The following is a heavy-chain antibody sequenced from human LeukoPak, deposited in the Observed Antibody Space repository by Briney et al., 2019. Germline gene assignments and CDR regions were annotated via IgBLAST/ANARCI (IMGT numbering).Heavy chain of an antibody. CDR2: IRSSGGDT. Sequence: GGSLRLSCASSGFTFSSYAMSWVRQAPGKGLEWVSVIRSSGGDTYYADSVKGRFTISRDNSKNTLYLQMNSLRAEDTAVYYCARDYGSGSYPRTYFDYWGQGTLVTVSS. J-gene: IGHJ4*02. CDR3: ARDYGSGSYPRTYFDY. CDR1: GFTFSSYA. D-gene: IGHD3-10*01. V-gene: IGHV3-23*01.